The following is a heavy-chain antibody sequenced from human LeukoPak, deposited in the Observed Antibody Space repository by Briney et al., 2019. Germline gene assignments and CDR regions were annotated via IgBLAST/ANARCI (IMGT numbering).Heavy chain of an antibody. Sequence: PGGSLRLSCAASGFNFSRYAMHWVRQAPGKGLDGVAVISYDWCNKYYADAVKGRFTISRDNSKHTLYLQMHSLRAEDPAVYYCARVSLRGCCGGDPLDYWGQGTLVTVSS. D-gene: IGHD2-21*02. CDR3: ARVSLRGCCGGDPLDY. CDR2: ISYDWCNK. V-gene: IGHV3-30-3*01. CDR1: GFNFSRYA. J-gene: IGHJ4*02.